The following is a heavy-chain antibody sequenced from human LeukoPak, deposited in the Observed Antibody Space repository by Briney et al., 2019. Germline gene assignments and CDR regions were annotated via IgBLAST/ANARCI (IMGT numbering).Heavy chain of an antibody. V-gene: IGHV4-34*01. J-gene: IGHJ6*02. Sequence: PLETLSLTCAVYGVSFSGYYWSWIRQPPGKGLEWIGEINHSGSTNYNPSLKSRVTISVDTSKNQFSLKLSSVTAADTAVYYCARGRRMVYAYYYYYGMDVWGQGTTVTVSS. CDR1: GVSFSGYY. CDR3: ARGRRMVYAYYYYYGMDV. CDR2: INHSGST. D-gene: IGHD2-8*01.